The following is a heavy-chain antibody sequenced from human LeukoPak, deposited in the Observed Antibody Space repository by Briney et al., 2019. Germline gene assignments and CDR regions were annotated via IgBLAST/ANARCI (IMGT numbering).Heavy chain of an antibody. V-gene: IGHV4-61*02. Sequence: PSETLSLTCTVSGGSISSGSYYWSWIRQPAGKGLEWIGRIYTSGSTNYNPSLKSRVTMSVDTSKNQFSLKLSSVTAADTAVYYCARFVVVTANLDYWGQGTLVTVSS. J-gene: IGHJ4*02. CDR2: IYTSGST. D-gene: IGHD2-21*02. CDR1: GGSISSGSYY. CDR3: ARFVVVTANLDY.